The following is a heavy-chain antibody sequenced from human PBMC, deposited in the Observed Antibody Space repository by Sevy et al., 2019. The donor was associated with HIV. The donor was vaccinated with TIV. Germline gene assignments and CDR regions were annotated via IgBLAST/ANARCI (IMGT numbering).Heavy chain of an antibody. CDR3: AKAQDIVVVPAADNWFDP. CDR1: GFTFSSYA. D-gene: IGHD2-2*01. J-gene: IGHJ5*02. CDR2: ISGSGGST. V-gene: IGHV3-23*01. Sequence: GGSLRLSCAASGFTFSSYAMSWVRQAPEKGLEWVSAISGSGGSTYYADSVKGRFTISRDNSKNTLYLQMNSLRAEDTAVYYCAKAQDIVVVPAADNWFDPWGQGTLVTVSS.